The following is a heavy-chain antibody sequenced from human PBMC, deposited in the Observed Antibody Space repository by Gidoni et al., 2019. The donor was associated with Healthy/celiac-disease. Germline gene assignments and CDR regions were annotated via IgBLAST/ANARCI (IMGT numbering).Heavy chain of an antibody. CDR1: GGSFSSSSYY. CDR2: IFYSGST. D-gene: IGHD4-17*01. CDR3: ARQYGDYQNYYYYYGMDV. Sequence: QLQLQESGPGLVKPSETLSRTCTVSGGSFSSSSYYWGWIRQPPGKGLEWIGSIFYSGSTYYNPSLKSRVTISVDTSKNQFSLKLSSVTAADTAVYYCARQYGDYQNYYYYYGMDVWGQGTTVTVSS. J-gene: IGHJ6*02. V-gene: IGHV4-39*01.